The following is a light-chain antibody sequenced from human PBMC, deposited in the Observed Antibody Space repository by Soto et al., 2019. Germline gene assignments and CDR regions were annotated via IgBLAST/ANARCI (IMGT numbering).Light chain of an antibody. J-gene: IGKJ3*01. CDR1: QSVSSSY. CDR3: QQYGSSPPFT. CDR2: GAS. V-gene: IGKV3-20*01. Sequence: IVLTQSPGTLSLTPGERATLSCRASQSVSSSYLAWYQQKPGQAPRLLIYGASSRATGIPDRFSGSGSGTDFTLTISRLEPEDTAGYYCQQYGSSPPFTVGPGTRVDIK.